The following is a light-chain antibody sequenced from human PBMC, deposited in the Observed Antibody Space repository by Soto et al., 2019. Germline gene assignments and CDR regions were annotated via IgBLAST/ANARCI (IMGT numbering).Light chain of an antibody. CDR1: QGIANY. Sequence: DIQMTQSPSVMSASVGDRVTINCRASQGIANYLIWFQQEPGKAPKRLIFAASSLQSGVPSRFSGSGSGTECTLTISSLQPEDFAAYYCLQHKTYPYTFGQGTKLEIK. V-gene: IGKV1-17*03. J-gene: IGKJ2*01. CDR2: AAS. CDR3: LQHKTYPYT.